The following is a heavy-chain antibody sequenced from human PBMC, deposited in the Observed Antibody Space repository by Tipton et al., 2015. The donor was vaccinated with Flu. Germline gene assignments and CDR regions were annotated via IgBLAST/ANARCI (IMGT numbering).Heavy chain of an antibody. CDR2: ITHSGGST. CDR1: GYTFTTYH. V-gene: IGHV1-46*01. CDR3: ARGSYGDLIDS. D-gene: IGHD5-18*01. J-gene: IGHJ4*02. Sequence: LVQSGAEVKKPGASVKISCKSAGYTFTTYHMHWVRQAPGQGLEWMGIITHSGGSTFYSQKFQGRVTMTRDTSTSTDYMELSSLRSEDMAVYYCARGSYGDLIDSWGQGTLVTVSS.